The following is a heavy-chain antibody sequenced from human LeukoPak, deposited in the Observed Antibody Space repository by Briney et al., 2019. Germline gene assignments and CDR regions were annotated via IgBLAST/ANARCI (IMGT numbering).Heavy chain of an antibody. CDR2: ISSNGGST. D-gene: IGHD5-18*01. J-gene: IGHJ4*02. V-gene: IGHV3-64D*06. Sequence: GGSLRLSCAASGFTFSHYWMHWVRQAPGGGLEYVSAISSNGGSTYYADSVKGRLTIPRDNSKTTLYLQMSSLRAEDTAVYYCVKRGGDSYGYITYYFDYWGQGTLVTVSS. CDR3: VKRGGDSYGYITYYFDY. CDR1: GFTFSHYW.